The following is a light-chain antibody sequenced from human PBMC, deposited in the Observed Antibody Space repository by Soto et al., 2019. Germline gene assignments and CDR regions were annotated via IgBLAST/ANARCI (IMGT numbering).Light chain of an antibody. V-gene: IGKV1-33*01. CDR3: KQEDNLLPIT. J-gene: IGKJ5*01. Sequence: IQMTQSPSSLSASVGDRVTITCQASQDISKNLNWYQQKPGKAPKLLIYDASSLQTGVPSRFSGSGSATHFTFTISSLQPEDIATYYGKQEDNLLPITFGQGTRLDIK. CDR2: DAS. CDR1: QDISKN.